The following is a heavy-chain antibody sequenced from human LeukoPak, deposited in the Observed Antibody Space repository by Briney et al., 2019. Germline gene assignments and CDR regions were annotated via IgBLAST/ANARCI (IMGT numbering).Heavy chain of an antibody. CDR3: ARGRRAIFGVVTNWFDP. CDR2: INHSGST. CDR1: GGSFSGYY. V-gene: IGHV4-34*01. D-gene: IGHD3-3*01. J-gene: IGHJ5*02. Sequence: PSETLSLTCAVYGGSFSGYYWSWIRQPPGKGLEWIREINHSGSTNYNPSLKSRVTISVDTSKNQFSLKLSSVTAADTAVYYCARGRRAIFGVVTNWFDPWGQGTLVTVSS.